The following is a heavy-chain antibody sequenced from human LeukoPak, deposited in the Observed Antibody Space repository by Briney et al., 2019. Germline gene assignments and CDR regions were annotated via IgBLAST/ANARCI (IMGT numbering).Heavy chain of an antibody. J-gene: IGHJ4*02. V-gene: IGHV3-21*01. CDR2: ISSSSSYI. CDR1: GFTFSSYS. D-gene: IGHD2-15*01. CDR3: ARCGCSGGSCCDY. Sequence: GGSLRLSCAASGFTFSSYSMNWVRQAPGKGLEWVSSISSSSSYIYYADSVKGRFTISRDNAKNSLYLQMNSLRAEDTAVYYCARCGCSGGSCCDYWGQGTLVTVSS.